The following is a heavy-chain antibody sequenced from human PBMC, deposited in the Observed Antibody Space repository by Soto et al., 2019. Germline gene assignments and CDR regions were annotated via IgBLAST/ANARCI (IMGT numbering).Heavy chain of an antibody. Sequence: QLQLQESGPGLVKPSETLSLTCTVSGGSISSSSYYWGWIRQPPGKGLEWIGSIYYSGSTYYNPSLKSRVTISVDTSKSQFSLKLSSVTAADTAVYYCARQGFGELIGWFDPWGQGTLVTVSS. V-gene: IGHV4-39*01. CDR2: IYYSGST. CDR1: GGSISSSSYY. J-gene: IGHJ5*02. D-gene: IGHD3-10*01. CDR3: ARQGFGELIGWFDP.